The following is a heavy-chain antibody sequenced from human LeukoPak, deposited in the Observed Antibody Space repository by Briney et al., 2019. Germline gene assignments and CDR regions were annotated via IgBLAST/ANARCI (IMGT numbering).Heavy chain of an antibody. D-gene: IGHD7-27*01. CDR1: GFTFSSYW. Sequence: GGSLRLSCAAPGFTFSSYWMSWVRQAPGKGLEWVANIKQDGSEKYYVDSVKGRFTISRDNAKNSLYLQMNSLRAEDTAVYYCARGLGVDAFDIWGQGTMVTVSS. CDR3: ARGLGVDAFDI. V-gene: IGHV3-7*01. CDR2: IKQDGSEK. J-gene: IGHJ3*02.